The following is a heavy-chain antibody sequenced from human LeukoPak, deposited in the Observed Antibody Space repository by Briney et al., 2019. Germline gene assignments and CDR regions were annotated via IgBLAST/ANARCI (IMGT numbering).Heavy chain of an antibody. J-gene: IGHJ4*02. CDR2: IYYSGST. Sequence: SETLSLTCTVSGGSISSYYWSWIRQPPGKGLEWIGYIYYSGSTNYNPSLKSRVTISLDTSKNQFSLKLSSVTAADTAVYYCARSELLWFGGVNSGYDYWGQGTLVTVSS. D-gene: IGHD3-10*01. CDR1: GGSISSYY. V-gene: IGHV4-59*01. CDR3: ARSELLWFGGVNSGYDY.